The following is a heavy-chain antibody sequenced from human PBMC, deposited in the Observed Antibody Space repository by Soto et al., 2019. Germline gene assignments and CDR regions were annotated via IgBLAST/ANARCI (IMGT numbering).Heavy chain of an antibody. J-gene: IGHJ6*02. D-gene: IGHD5-12*01. CDR3: AKDLVATIRYYGMDV. CDR2: ISGSGGST. V-gene: IGHV3-23*01. CDR1: GFTFSSYA. Sequence: LRLSCAASGFTFSSYAMSWVRQAPGKGLEWVSAISGSGGSTYYADSVKGRFTISRDNSKNTLYLQMNSLRAEDTAVYYCAKDLVATIRYYGMDVWGQGTTVTVSS.